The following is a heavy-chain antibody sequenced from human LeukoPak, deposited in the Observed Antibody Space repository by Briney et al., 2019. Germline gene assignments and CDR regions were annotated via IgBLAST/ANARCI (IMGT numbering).Heavy chain of an antibody. CDR1: GFTFSNYL. J-gene: IGHJ4*02. V-gene: IGHV3-23*01. CDR3: AMALDY. Sequence: PGGSLRLSCVASGFTFSNYLMNWVRQAPGKGLEWVSGISHSGSSIYYADSVKGRFTISRDNSKNTLYLQMDRLRVEDTAVYSCAMALDYWGQGTLVTVSS. CDR2: ISHSGSSI.